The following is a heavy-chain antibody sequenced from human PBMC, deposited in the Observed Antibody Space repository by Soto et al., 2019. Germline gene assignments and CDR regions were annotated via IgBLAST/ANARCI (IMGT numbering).Heavy chain of an antibody. J-gene: IGHJ5*02. D-gene: IGHD3-10*01. CDR3: ARDAVGVAGVTVDWFDP. Sequence: GGSLRLSCAASGFTFSSYGMHWVRQAPGKGLEWVAVIWYDGSNKYYADSVKGRFTISRDNSKNTLYLQMNSLRAEDTAVYYCARDAVGVAGVTVDWFDPWGQGTLVTVSS. V-gene: IGHV3-33*01. CDR1: GFTFSSYG. CDR2: IWYDGSNK.